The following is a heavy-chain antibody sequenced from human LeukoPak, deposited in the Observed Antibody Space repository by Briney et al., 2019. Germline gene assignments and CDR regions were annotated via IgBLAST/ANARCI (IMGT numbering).Heavy chain of an antibody. D-gene: IGHD3-22*01. J-gene: IGHJ4*02. V-gene: IGHV1-3*01. CDR1: GYTFTTYT. CDR3: ARDRDYYDSSGYHDDY. Sequence: GASVKVSCKASGYTFTTYTMHWVRQAPGQRLEWMGLINAGNGNTKYSQKFQGRVTFSRDTSASIVYMELSSLRSEDTAVYYCARDRDYYDSSGYHDDYWGQGTLVTVSS. CDR2: INAGNGNT.